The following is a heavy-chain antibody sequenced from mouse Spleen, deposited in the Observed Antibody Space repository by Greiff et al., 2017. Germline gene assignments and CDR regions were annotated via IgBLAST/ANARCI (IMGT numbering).Heavy chain of an antibody. J-gene: IGHJ3*01. D-gene: IGHD2-4*01. CDR2: INPNYGYT. CDR1: GYSFTDYN. CDR3: ARTDYDYSPFGF. V-gene: IGHV1-39*01. Sequence: VQLKQSGPELVKPGASVKISCKASGYSFTDYNMNWVKQSNGKSLEWIGVINPNYGYTSYNQKFKGKATLTVDQSSSTAYMQLHSLTSEDTAVYFCARTDYDYSPFGFRGQGNLVTGSA.